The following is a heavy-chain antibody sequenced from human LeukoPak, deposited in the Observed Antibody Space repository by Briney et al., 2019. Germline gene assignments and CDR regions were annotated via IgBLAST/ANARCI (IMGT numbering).Heavy chain of an antibody. CDR1: GYSFTSYW. Sequence: KGGESLKISCKGSGYSFTSYWIGWVRQLPGKGLEWMGIIYPGDSDTRYSPSFQGQVTISADKSISTAYLQWSSLKASDTAMYYCARLGGYSGYESNWFDPWGQGTLVTVSS. D-gene: IGHD5-12*01. J-gene: IGHJ5*02. CDR3: ARLGGYSGYESNWFDP. V-gene: IGHV5-51*01. CDR2: IYPGDSDT.